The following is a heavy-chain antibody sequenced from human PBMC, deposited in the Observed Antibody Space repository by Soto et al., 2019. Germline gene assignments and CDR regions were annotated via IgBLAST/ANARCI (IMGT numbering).Heavy chain of an antibody. CDR3: ARDKGYCSSTSCYVGYYYYYMDV. D-gene: IGHD2-2*01. Sequence: GASVKVSCKASGYTFNSYAMHWVRQAPGQRLEWMGWINAGNGNTKYSQKFQGRVTITRDTSASTAYMELSSLRSEDTAVYYCARDKGYCSSTSCYVGYYYYYMDVWGKGTTVTVSS. V-gene: IGHV1-3*01. CDR1: GYTFNSYA. J-gene: IGHJ6*03. CDR2: INAGNGNT.